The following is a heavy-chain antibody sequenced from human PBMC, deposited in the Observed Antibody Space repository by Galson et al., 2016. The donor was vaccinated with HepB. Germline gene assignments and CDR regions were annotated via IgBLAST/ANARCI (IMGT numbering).Heavy chain of an antibody. CDR2: ISSGSSTI. V-gene: IGHV3-48*01. Sequence: SLRLSCAASGFTFSSYSMNWVRQAPGKGLEWVSYISSGSSTIYYADSVKGRFTISRDNAKNSLYLQMNSLRAEDTAVYYCASLRFKGFDLWGRGTLVTVPS. CDR1: GFTFSSYS. CDR3: ASLRFKGFDL. J-gene: IGHJ2*01. D-gene: IGHD3-3*01.